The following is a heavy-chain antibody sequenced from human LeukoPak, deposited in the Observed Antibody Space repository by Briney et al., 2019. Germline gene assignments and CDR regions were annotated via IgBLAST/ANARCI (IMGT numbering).Heavy chain of an antibody. CDR1: GFTFDDYA. CDR3: AKDIALWFGELLSYGMDV. Sequence: GGSLRLSCAASGFTFDDYAMHWVRQAPGKGLEWVSGISWNSGSLGYADSVKGRFTISRDNAKNSLYLQMNSLRAEDTALYYCAKDIALWFGELLSYGMDVWGQGTTVTVSS. CDR2: ISWNSGSL. V-gene: IGHV3-9*01. D-gene: IGHD3-10*01. J-gene: IGHJ6*02.